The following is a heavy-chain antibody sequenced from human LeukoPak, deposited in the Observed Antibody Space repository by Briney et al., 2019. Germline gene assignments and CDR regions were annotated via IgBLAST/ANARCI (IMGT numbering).Heavy chain of an antibody. V-gene: IGHV4-34*01. CDR1: SASIRSHC. D-gene: IGHD3-10*01. CDR2: INHSGST. J-gene: IGHJ6*02. CDR3: ARGLGDGMDV. Sequence: SETLSLTCTVSSASIRSHCWSWIRQPPGKGLEWIGEINHSGSTNYNPSLKSRVTISVDTSKNQFSLKLSSVTAADTAVYYCARGLGDGMDVWGQGTTVTVSS.